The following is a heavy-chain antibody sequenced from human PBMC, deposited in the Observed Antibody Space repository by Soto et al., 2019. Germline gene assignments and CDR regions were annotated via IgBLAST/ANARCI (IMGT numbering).Heavy chain of an antibody. D-gene: IGHD6-19*01. V-gene: IGHV3-13*01. CDR2: IGTAGDT. J-gene: IGHJ4*02. Sequence: GGLLRLSCAASGVTFGSYDVHRVRQATGKGLEWVSAIGTAGDTYYPGSVKGRFTISRENAKISLYLQMNSLRAEATAVYYCARNSGWYEFYYFDYWGQGTLVTVSS. CDR3: ARNSGWYEFYYFDY. CDR1: GVTFGSYD.